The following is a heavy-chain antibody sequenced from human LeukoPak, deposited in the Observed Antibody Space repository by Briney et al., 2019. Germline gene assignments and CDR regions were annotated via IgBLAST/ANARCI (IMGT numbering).Heavy chain of an antibody. CDR2: ISSGTSFI. D-gene: IGHD2-21*02. CDR1: GGSISSSN. CDR3: ARGTTALMDV. J-gene: IGHJ6*03. V-gene: IGHV3-21*01. Sequence: SSGTLSLTCAVSGGSISSSNWWNWVRQPPGKGLEWVSSISSGTSFIYYADSVKGRFTISRDNAKNSLYLQMNSLRAEDTAVYYCARGTTALMDVWGKGTTVTVSS.